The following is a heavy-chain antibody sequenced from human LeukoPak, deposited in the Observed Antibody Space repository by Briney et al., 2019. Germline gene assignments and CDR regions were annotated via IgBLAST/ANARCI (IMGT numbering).Heavy chain of an antibody. CDR3: ANDYGDLFDY. V-gene: IGHV3-30*18. D-gene: IGHD4-17*01. Sequence: PGGSLRLSCAASGFTFSSYGMHWVRQAPGKGLEWVAVTSYDGSNKYYADSVKGRFTISRDNSKNTLYLQMNSLRGEDTAVYYCANDYGDLFDYWGQGTLVTVSS. CDR2: TSYDGSNK. J-gene: IGHJ4*02. CDR1: GFTFSSYG.